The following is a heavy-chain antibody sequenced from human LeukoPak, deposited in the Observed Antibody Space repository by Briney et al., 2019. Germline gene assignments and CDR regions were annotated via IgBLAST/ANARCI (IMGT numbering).Heavy chain of an antibody. CDR3: AREERLRYFDWLGQGTYAFDI. CDR2: ISSSSSYI. J-gene: IGHJ3*02. Sequence: GGSLRLSCAASGFTFSSYSMNWVRQAPGKGLEWVSSISSSSSYIYYADSVKGRFTISRDNAKNSLYLQMNSLRAEDTAVYYCAREERLRYFDWLGQGTYAFDIWGQGTMVTVSS. CDR1: GFTFSSYS. V-gene: IGHV3-21*01. D-gene: IGHD3-9*01.